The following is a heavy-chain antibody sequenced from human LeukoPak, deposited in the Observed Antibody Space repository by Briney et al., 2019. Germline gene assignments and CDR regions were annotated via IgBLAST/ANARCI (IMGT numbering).Heavy chain of an antibody. D-gene: IGHD3-3*01. Sequence: ASVKVSCKASGCTFTSYGISGVGQAPGQGLEWMGWISAYNGYTNYARKLQGRVTMTTATSTSRANVELRSLRSDDTAVDDCARGGYDFWSGYTNFDHWGQGTLVTVSS. CDR2: ISAYNGYT. V-gene: IGHV1-18*01. CDR3: ARGGYDFWSGYTNFDH. J-gene: IGHJ5*02. CDR1: GCTFTSYG.